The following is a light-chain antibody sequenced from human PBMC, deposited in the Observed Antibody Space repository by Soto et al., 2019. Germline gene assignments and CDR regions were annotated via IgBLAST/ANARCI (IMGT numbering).Light chain of an antibody. CDR2: GAS. V-gene: IGKV3-20*01. CDR3: QHYGSSPPLIT. Sequence: EIVLTQSPGTLSLSPGEGATLSCRASQSVNSNYLAWYQQRPGQAPGLLIYGASSRATGIPDRFSGGGSGTDFTLTISSLEPADFAVFYCQHYGSSPPLITFGQGTRLEIK. J-gene: IGKJ5*01. CDR1: QSVNSNY.